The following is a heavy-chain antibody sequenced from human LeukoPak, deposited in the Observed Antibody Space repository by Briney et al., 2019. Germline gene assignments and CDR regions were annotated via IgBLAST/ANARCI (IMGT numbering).Heavy chain of an antibody. CDR2: ISGSGGGT. J-gene: IGHJ4*02. CDR1: GFTFSSYA. Sequence: GGSLRLSCAASGFTFSSYAMSWVRQAPEKGLEWVATISGSGGGTYYADSVRGRFTISRDDSENTLYLQMNSLRAEDTAVYYCAKDQGRYRNNYFDYGGQGNLVTVSS. V-gene: IGHV3-23*01. CDR3: AKDQGRYRNNYFDY. D-gene: IGHD1-26*01.